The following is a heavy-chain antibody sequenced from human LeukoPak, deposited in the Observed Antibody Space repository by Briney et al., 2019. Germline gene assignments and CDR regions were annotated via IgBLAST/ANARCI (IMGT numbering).Heavy chain of an antibody. D-gene: IGHD3-22*01. CDR1: GFTFSSYA. V-gene: IGHV3-66*04. J-gene: IGHJ3*02. CDR3: ASHYDSSGYYSLAAFDI. Sequence: GGSLRLSCAASGFTFSSYAMSWVRQAPGKGLEWVSVIYSGGSTYYADSVKGRFTISGDNSKNTLYLQMNSLRAEDTAVYYCASHYDSSGYYSLAAFDIWGQGTMVTVSS. CDR2: IYSGGST.